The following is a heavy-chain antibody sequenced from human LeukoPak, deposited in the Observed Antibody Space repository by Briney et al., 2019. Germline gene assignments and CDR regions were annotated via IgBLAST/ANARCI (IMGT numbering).Heavy chain of an antibody. J-gene: IGHJ4*02. CDR3: ARDQGCSSTSCFDFDY. CDR2: INPNSGGT. Sequence: ASVKVSCKASGYTFTGYYMHWVRQAPRQGLEWMGWINPNSGGTNYAQKFQGRVTMTRDTSISTAYMELSRLRSDDTAVYYCARDQGCSSTSCFDFDYWGQGTLVTVSS. D-gene: IGHD2-2*01. CDR1: GYTFTGYY. V-gene: IGHV1-2*02.